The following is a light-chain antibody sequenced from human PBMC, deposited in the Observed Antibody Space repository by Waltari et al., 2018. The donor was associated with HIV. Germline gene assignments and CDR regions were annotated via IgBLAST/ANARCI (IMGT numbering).Light chain of an antibody. V-gene: IGLV2-8*01. J-gene: IGLJ3*02. Sequence: QSALTQPPSASGSPGQSVTISCSGTISDVVGYNHFSWYQQDTGDAPKPMIYEGRQRASGVPGRCSGARSDNTASLTVSELQAEDEADYYFSAYAGSNNWVFGGGTKLTVL. CDR3: SAYAGSNNWV. CDR1: ISDVVGYNH. CDR2: EGR.